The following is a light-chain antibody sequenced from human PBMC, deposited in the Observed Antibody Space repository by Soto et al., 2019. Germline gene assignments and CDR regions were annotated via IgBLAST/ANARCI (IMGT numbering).Light chain of an antibody. CDR1: SSNIGGNS. J-gene: IGLJ1*01. CDR3: GSWYSSLSAYV. CDR2: DDN. Sequence: QSVLTQPPSVSAAAGQKVTISCSGSSSNIGGNSVSWYQQLPGTAPKLLIYDDNKRPSGIPDRFSGSKSGTSATLGITGFQTGDEADYYCGSWYSSLSAYVFGTGPKVTVL. V-gene: IGLV1-51*01.